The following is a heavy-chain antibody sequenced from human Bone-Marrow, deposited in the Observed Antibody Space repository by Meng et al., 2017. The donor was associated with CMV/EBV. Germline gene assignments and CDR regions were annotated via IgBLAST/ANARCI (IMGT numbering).Heavy chain of an antibody. D-gene: IGHD3-22*01. J-gene: IGHJ4*02. V-gene: IGHV3-52*01. CDR1: GFTFSSSW. CDR3: AKGPHRLDSSGYYGGY. Sequence: GESLKISCAASGFTFSSSWMHWVCQAPEKGLEWVADIKCDGSEKYYVDSVKGRLTISRDNAKNSLYLQMNSLRAEDTAVYYCAKGPHRLDSSGYYGGYWGQGTLVTVSS. CDR2: IKCDGSEK.